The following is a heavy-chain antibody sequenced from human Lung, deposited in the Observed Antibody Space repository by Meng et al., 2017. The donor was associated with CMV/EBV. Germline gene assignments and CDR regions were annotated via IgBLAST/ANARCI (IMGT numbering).Heavy chain of an antibody. CDR3: ASFPPPGKQWLVTDY. CDR1: GGSISSSNW. V-gene: IGHV4-4*02. D-gene: IGHD6-19*01. Sequence: QAQLQESVPGRVKPSGTLSLTCAVSGGSISSSNWWSWVRQPPGKGLEWIGEIYHSGSTNYNPSLKSRVTISVDKSKNQFSLKLSSVTAADTAVYYCASFPPPGKQWLVTDYWGQGTLVTVSS. J-gene: IGHJ4*02. CDR2: IYHSGST.